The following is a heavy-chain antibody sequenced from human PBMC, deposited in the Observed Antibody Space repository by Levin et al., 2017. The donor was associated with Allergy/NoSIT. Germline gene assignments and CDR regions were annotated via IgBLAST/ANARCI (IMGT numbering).Heavy chain of an antibody. Sequence: GGSLRLSCAASGFTFDDYAMHWVRQAPGKGLEWVSGISWNSGSIGYADSVKGRFTISRDNAKNSLYLHMNSLRTEDTALYYCARDNIGIPDAFDIWGQGTMVIVSS. D-gene: IGHD3-10*01. J-gene: IGHJ3*02. CDR2: ISWNSGSI. V-gene: IGHV3-9*01. CDR1: GFTFDDYA. CDR3: ARDNIGIPDAFDI.